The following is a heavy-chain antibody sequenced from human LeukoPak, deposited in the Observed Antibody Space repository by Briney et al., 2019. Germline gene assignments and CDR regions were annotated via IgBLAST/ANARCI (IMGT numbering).Heavy chain of an antibody. J-gene: IGHJ6*02. CDR1: GFTFSDYY. D-gene: IGHD4-17*01. Sequence: GGSLRLSCAASGFTFSDYYMSWIRQAPGKGLEWVSYISSSGSTIYYADSVKGRFTISRDNAKKSLYPQMNSLRAEDTAVYYCARQPTAVTTDYYYYGMDVWGQGTTVTVSS. CDR3: ARQPTAVTTDYYYYGMDV. V-gene: IGHV3-11*01. CDR2: ISSSGSTI.